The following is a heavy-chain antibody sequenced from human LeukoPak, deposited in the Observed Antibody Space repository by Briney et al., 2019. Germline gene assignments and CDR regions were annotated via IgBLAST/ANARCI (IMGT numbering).Heavy chain of an antibody. CDR1: GVSISSGYY. CDR2: FYLSGST. Sequence: SETLSLTCSVSGVSISSGYYWGWIRQPPGKGLEWIGSFYLSGSTYYNPSLKSRITYYNPSLKSRVTISVDTSKNQFSLRLSSVTAADTAVYYCARESNILLWFGEWLYGMDVWGQGTTVTVSS. V-gene: IGHV4-38-2*02. J-gene: IGHJ6*02. CDR3: ARESNILLWFGEWLYGMDV. D-gene: IGHD3-10*01.